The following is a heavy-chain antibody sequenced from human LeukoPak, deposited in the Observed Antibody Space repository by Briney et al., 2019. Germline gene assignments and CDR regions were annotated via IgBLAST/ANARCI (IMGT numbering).Heavy chain of an antibody. CDR1: GFNFSRYG. D-gene: IGHD1-26*01. CDR2: IRYDGTNK. V-gene: IGHV3-30*02. J-gene: IGHJ4*02. CDR3: AKLHYESGSYRHFDY. Sequence: PGGSLRLSCAASGFNFSRYGMHWVRQAPGKGLEWVAFIRYDGTNKYYADSVKGRFTISRDNSKNALYLQMNSLRAEDTAVYYCAKLHYESGSYRHFDYWGQGTLVTVSS.